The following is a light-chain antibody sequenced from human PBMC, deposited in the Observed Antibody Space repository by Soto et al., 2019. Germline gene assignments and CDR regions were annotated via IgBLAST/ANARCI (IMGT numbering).Light chain of an antibody. CDR3: AAWDDSLNGHV. V-gene: IGLV1-44*01. CDR1: SSNIGTST. Sequence: QSVLTQPPSASGTPGQRVTISCSGSSSNIGTSTVNWYQQLPGTAPKLLIYTNNQRPSGVPDRFSGSKSGTSASLAIFGLQSEDEADYYCAAWDDSLNGHVFGTGTKVTVL. J-gene: IGLJ1*01. CDR2: TNN.